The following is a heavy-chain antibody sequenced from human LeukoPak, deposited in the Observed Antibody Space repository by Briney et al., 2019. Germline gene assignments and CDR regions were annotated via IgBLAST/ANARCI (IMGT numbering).Heavy chain of an antibody. CDR3: ARDPSYHGGYFDY. CDR2: IYTSGST. CDR1: GASISSGNNY. J-gene: IGHJ4*02. V-gene: IGHV4-61*09. Sequence: PSQTLSLTCTVSGASISSGNNYWSWIRQPAGKGLEWIGHIYTSGSTDYNPSLKSRVTISVDTSKNQFSLKLSSVTAADTAVYYCARDPSYHGGYFDYWGQGTLVTVSS. D-gene: IGHD2-2*01.